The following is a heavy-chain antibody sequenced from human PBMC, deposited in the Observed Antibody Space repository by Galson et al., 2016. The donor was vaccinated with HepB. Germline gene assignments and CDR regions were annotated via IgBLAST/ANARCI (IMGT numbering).Heavy chain of an antibody. D-gene: IGHD2/OR15-2a*01. CDR2: ISGSGGIT. J-gene: IGHJ4*02. CDR3: AKDEIGDFPDYFDY. V-gene: IGHV3-23*01. Sequence: SLRLSCAASGFTFSGHAMTWVRQAPGKGLEWVSGISGSGGITYYADSVKGRFTISRDNSKNTLYPQMNSLRDEDTAVYYCAKDEIGDFPDYFDYWGQGTLVTVSS. CDR1: GFTFSGHA.